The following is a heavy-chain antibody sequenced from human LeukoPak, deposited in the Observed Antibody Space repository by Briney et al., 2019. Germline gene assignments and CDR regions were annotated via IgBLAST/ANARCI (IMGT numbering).Heavy chain of an antibody. Sequence: SETLSLTCSVSGGSINSYYWGWVRQPAGKGLEWIGRIYTIGTTHYSPSLKSRLTMSIDTSKNQFSLKLRSVTAADTAVYYCARGFQVVVITSAFDIWGQGTMVTVSS. J-gene: IGHJ3*02. CDR2: IYTIGTT. CDR1: GGSINSYY. V-gene: IGHV4-4*07. CDR3: ARGFQVVVITSAFDI. D-gene: IGHD3-22*01.